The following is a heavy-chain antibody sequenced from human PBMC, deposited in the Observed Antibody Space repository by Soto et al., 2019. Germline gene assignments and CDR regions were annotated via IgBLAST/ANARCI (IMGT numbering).Heavy chain of an antibody. J-gene: IGHJ6*02. V-gene: IGHV3-23*01. CDR2: ISGSGGST. D-gene: IGHD1-1*01. Sequence: GGSLRLSCAASGFTFSSYAMSWVRQAPGKGLEWVSAISGSGGSTYYADSVKGRFTISRDNSKNTLYLQMNSLRAEDTGVYFCASGDWSHDYYHAMDVWGQGTKVTVSS. CDR3: ASGDWSHDYYHAMDV. CDR1: GFTFSSYA.